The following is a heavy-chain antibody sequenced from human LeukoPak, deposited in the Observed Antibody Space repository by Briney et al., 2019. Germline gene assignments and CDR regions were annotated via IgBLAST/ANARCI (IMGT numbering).Heavy chain of an antibody. D-gene: IGHD4-17*01. V-gene: IGHV3-11*01. CDR3: ARDSGDYYFDY. Sequence: PGGPLRLSCAASAFTFSDYYMNWIRQAPGKGLEWVSYISSSGSTIYYADSVKGRFTISRDNAKNSLYLQMNSLRADDMAVYYCARDSGDYYFDYWGQGTLVTVSS. CDR1: AFTFSDYY. J-gene: IGHJ4*02. CDR2: ISSSGSTI.